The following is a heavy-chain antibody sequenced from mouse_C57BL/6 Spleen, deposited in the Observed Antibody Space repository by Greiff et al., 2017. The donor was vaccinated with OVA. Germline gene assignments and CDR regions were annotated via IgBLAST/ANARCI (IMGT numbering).Heavy chain of an antibody. CDR1: GYAFTNYL. CDR2: INPGSGGT. Sequence: VKLMESGAELVRPGTSVKVSCKASGYAFTNYLIEWVKQRPGQGLEWIGVINPGSGGTNYNEKFKGKATLTADKSSSTAYMQLSSLTSEDSAVYFCARPYDGYPYWGQGTTLTVSS. J-gene: IGHJ2*01. V-gene: IGHV1-54*01. CDR3: ARPYDGYPY. D-gene: IGHD2-3*01.